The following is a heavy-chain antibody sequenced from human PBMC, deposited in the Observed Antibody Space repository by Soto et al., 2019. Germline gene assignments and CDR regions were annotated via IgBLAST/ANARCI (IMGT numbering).Heavy chain of an antibody. CDR3: ASGGVRGVVDY. CDR2: IYYSGST. J-gene: IGHJ4*02. V-gene: IGHV4-31*03. Sequence: SETLSLTCTVSGGSISSGGYYWSWIRQHPGKGLEWIGYIYYSGSTYYNPSLKSRVTISVDTSKNQFSLKLSSVTAADTAVYYCASGGVRGVVDYWGQGTLVTVSS. D-gene: IGHD3-10*01. CDR1: GGSISSGGYY.